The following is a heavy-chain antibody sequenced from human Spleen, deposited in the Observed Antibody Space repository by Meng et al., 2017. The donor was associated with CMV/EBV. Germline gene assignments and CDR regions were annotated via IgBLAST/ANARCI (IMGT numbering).Heavy chain of an antibody. CDR1: GFTFSSYA. V-gene: IGHV3-23*01. D-gene: IGHD1-26*01. Sequence: GESLKISCAASGFTFSSYAMTWVRQAPGKGLEWVSVISSSGDSTYYADSVKGRLTISRDNSKNTLYLDMNSLRAEDTAVYYCARVKSGRGAFDIWGQGTMVTVSS. CDR3: ARVKSGRGAFDI. J-gene: IGHJ3*02. CDR2: ISSSGDST.